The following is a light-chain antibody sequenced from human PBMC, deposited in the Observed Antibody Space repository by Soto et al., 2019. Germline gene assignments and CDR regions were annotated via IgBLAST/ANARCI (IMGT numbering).Light chain of an antibody. J-gene: IGKJ1*01. CDR1: QGVRSW. Sequence: DIQMTQSPSSVSASVGDRVTITCRASQGVRSWLAWYQQKPGKAPKLLIFAASTLQSGVPSRFSGSGSGTDFTLTISSLQPEDFATYYCQQANSFPPTFGQGTKVEIK. V-gene: IGKV1-12*01. CDR2: AAS. CDR3: QQANSFPPT.